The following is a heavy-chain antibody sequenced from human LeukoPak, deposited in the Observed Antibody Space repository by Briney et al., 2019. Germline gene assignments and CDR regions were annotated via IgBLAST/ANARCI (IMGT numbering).Heavy chain of an antibody. CDR3: TTVVPASESLAENYYYYYMDV. CDR2: ISGSGGST. CDR1: GFTFSTYA. V-gene: IGHV3-23*01. D-gene: IGHD2-2*01. J-gene: IGHJ6*03. Sequence: GGSLRLSCAASGFTFSTYAMSWVRQAPGKGLEWVSAISGSGGSTYYADSVKGRFTISRDNSKNTLYLQMNSLRAEDTAVYYCTTVVPASESLAENYYYYYMDVWGKGTTVTVSS.